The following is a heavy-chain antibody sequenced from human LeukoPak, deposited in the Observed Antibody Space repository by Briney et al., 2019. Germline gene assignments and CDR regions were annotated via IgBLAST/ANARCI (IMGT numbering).Heavy chain of an antibody. CDR2: VYSSGST. J-gene: IGHJ4*02. D-gene: IGHD3/OR15-3a*01. Sequence: SETLSLTCTVSGGAISGYYWSWIRQPAGKGLEWLCRVYSSGSTKYNPSLESRVTLSVDTSKNQFSLMLNFVTAADTAVYYCARVGSGYDFFDYWGQGTLVTVSS. V-gene: IGHV4-4*07. CDR1: GGAISGYY. CDR3: ARVGSGYDFFDY.